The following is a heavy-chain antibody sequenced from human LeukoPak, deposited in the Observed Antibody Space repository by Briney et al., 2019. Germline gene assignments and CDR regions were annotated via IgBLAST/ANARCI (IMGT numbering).Heavy chain of an antibody. CDR1: GGSISGSSFY. CDR3: ARLGVTFDI. J-gene: IGHJ3*02. Sequence: SETLSLTCSVSGGSISGSSFYWGWIRQPPGKGLEWIGSIYYSGTTYYNPSLKSRVTISVDTSKNQFSLKLSSVTAADTAVYYCARLGVTFDIWGQGTMVTVSS. CDR2: IYYSGTT. D-gene: IGHD3-3*01. V-gene: IGHV4-39*01.